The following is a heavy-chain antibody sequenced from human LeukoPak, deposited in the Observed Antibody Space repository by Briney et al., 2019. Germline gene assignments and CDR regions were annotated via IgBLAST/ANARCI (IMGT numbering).Heavy chain of an antibody. J-gene: IGHJ4*02. CDR3: ANAGTPARWGYYDSSGYSPFDY. Sequence: GGSLRLSCAASGFTFSSYGMHWVRQAPGKGLEWVAFIRYDGSNKYYADSVKGRFTISRDNSKNTLYLQMNSLRAEDTAVYYCANAGTPARWGYYDSSGYSPFDYWGQGTLVTVSS. CDR2: IRYDGSNK. D-gene: IGHD3-22*01. CDR1: GFTFSSYG. V-gene: IGHV3-30*02.